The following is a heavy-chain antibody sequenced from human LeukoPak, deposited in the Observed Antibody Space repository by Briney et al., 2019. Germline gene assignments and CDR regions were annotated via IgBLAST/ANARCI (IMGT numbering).Heavy chain of an antibody. Sequence: PGGSLRLSCAASGFTFSSYWMSWVGQAPGKGLEWVANIEQDGSEKYYVDSVKGRFTISRDNAKNSLFLQMNSLRAEDTAVYYCARVIRIGYYYYGMDVWGQGTTVTVSS. D-gene: IGHD3-16*01. V-gene: IGHV3-7*01. CDR2: IEQDGSEK. CDR1: GFTFSSYW. J-gene: IGHJ6*02. CDR3: ARVIRIGYYYYGMDV.